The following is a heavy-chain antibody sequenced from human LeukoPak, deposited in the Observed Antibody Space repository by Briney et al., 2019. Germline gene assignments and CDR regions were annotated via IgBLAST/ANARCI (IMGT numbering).Heavy chain of an antibody. V-gene: IGHV1-18*01. CDR2: ISAYSGNT. CDR3: ARFYDSTGYYYLDS. J-gene: IGHJ4*02. Sequence: GASVKVSCKASGYTFTSYAITWVRQAPGQGLEWMGWISAYSGNTNYAQKLQDRVTMSTDTSTSTAYMELRSLRSDDTAVFYCARFYDSTGYYYLDSWGQGTLVTVSS. D-gene: IGHD3-22*01. CDR1: GYTFTSYA.